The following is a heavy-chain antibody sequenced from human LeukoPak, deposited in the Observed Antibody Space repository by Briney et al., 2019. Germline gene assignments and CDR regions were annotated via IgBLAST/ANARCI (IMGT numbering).Heavy chain of an antibody. CDR1: GYIFTHYY. CDR2: INPKTGDT. Sequence: ASVKVSCKTSGYIFTHYYIQWMRQAPGQGLGWMGWINPKTGDTNSAQKFQRWVTMTRDTAISTAYMELNRLALDDTAVYYCARVVYSHGYCDRVTCPNWFDPWGQGTLVTVSS. V-gene: IGHV1-2*04. D-gene: IGHD2-2*03. J-gene: IGHJ5*02. CDR3: ARVVYSHGYCDRVTCPNWFDP.